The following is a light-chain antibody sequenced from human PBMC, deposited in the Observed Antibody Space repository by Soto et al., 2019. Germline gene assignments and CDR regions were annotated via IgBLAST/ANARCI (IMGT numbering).Light chain of an antibody. CDR1: ISDVGGYDF. CDR3: SSYAGDNNYV. Sequence: SVLTQPPSASGSPGQSVTISCTGAISDVGGYDFVSWYQHHPGKAPKLMIYEVIKRPSGVPDRFSGSKSGNTASLTVSGLQAEDEADYYCSSYAGDNNYVFGTGTKVTVL. J-gene: IGLJ1*01. V-gene: IGLV2-8*01. CDR2: EVI.